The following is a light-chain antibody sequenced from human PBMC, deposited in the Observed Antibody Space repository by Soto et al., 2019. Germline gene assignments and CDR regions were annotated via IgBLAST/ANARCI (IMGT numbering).Light chain of an antibody. V-gene: IGKV3-20*01. CDR1: QSVSNNY. CDR3: QQYGSASPYT. CDR2: GSS. Sequence: EVVLTQSPGTLSLSPGERATLSCRASQSVSNNYLAWYQQKPDQSPKLLIFGSSDRATGSPARFSGSGSGTDLALTISRLEPEDFAVYYCQQYGSASPYTFGQGTKMEIK. J-gene: IGKJ2*01.